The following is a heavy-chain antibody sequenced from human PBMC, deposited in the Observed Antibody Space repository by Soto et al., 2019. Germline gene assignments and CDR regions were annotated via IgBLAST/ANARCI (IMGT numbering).Heavy chain of an antibody. V-gene: IGHV4-59*01. Sequence: SETLSLTCTVAGGSIRSYYWTWIRQPPGKGLEWLGYIFYSGSTFYNPSLKSRVTISIHTSKSQFSLQLTSVTAADTAVYYCARGAADTAMVDSWGQGTLVTVSS. CDR2: IFYSGST. J-gene: IGHJ4*02. CDR3: ARGAADTAMVDS. D-gene: IGHD5-18*01. CDR1: GGSIRSYY.